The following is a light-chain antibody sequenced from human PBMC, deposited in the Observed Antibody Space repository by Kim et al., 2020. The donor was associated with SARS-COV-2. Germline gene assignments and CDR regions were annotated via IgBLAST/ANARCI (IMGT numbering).Light chain of an antibody. CDR1: SSDVGVYNY. CDR3: SSYTSISTLV. J-gene: IGLJ2*01. V-gene: IGLV2-14*04. CDR2: DIS. Sequence: GQSITISCTATSSDVGVYNYVSWYQQPPGKAPILMSYDISQRPSVVSNRFSGSKSGNTASLTISGLQAEDEVDYYCSSYTSISTLVFGGGTQLTVL.